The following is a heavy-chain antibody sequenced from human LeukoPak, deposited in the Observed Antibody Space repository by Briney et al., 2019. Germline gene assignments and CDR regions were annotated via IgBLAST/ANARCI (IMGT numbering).Heavy chain of an antibody. CDR3: ARLPYYDSSGPHLYYYYMDV. CDR1: GGSISSGSYY. J-gene: IGHJ6*03. Sequence: SEPLSLTCTVSGGSISSGSYYGSWIRQPAGKGLEWIGRIYTSGSTNYNPSFKSRVTISVDTSKNQFSLKLSSVTAADTAVYYCARLPYYDSSGPHLYYYYMDVWGKGTTVTISS. D-gene: IGHD3-22*01. V-gene: IGHV4-61*02. CDR2: IYTSGST.